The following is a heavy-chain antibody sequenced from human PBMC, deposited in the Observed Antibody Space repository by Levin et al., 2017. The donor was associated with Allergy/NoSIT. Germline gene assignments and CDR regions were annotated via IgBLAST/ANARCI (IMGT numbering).Heavy chain of an antibody. CDR3: ARDGLRYFDWLL. D-gene: IGHD3-9*01. J-gene: IGHJ4*02. CDR2: IYYSGST. Sequence: SETLSLTCTVSGGSISSGGYYWSWIRQHPGKGLEWIGYIYYSGSTYYNPSLKSRVTISVDTSKNQFSLRLSSVTAADTAVYYCARDGLRYFDWLLWGQGTLVTVSS. CDR1: GGSISSGGYY. V-gene: IGHV4-31*03.